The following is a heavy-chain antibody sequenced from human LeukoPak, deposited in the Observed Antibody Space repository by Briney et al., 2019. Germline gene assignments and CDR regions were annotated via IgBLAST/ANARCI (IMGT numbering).Heavy chain of an antibody. CDR2: IKQDGSEK. V-gene: IGHV3-7*01. Sequence: GGSLRLSCAASGFTFSSYWMSWVRQAPGKGLEWVANIKQDGSEKYYVDSVKGRFTISRDNAKNSLYLQMNSLRVEDTAVYYCARVVTAGFGEFYAFDIWGQGTMVTVSS. J-gene: IGHJ3*02. D-gene: IGHD3-10*01. CDR3: ARVVTAGFGEFYAFDI. CDR1: GFTFSSYW.